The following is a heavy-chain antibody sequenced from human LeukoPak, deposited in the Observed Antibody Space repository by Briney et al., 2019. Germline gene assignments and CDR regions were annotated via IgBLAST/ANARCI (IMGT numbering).Heavy chain of an antibody. J-gene: IGHJ6*02. V-gene: IGHV3-74*01. CDR2: INGDASST. Sequence: GGSLRRSCVASGFTFSGYYMHWVRQAPGKGLLWVSRINGDASSTTYADSVKGRFTISRDNAKNTLYLEMNSLRAEDTAVYYCAGKIRGTYGMDVWGQGTTVTVSS. CDR3: AGKIRGTYGMDV. CDR1: GFTFSGYY. D-gene: IGHD3-10*01.